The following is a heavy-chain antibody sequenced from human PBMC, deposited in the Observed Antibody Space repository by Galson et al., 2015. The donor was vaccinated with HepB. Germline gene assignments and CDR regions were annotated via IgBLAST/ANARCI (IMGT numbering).Heavy chain of an antibody. V-gene: IGHV2-5*01. J-gene: IGHJ5*02. CDR3: AHRPATAARAWFDP. D-gene: IGHD5-18*01. CDR2: TYWNDDK. CDR1: GFSLSTASEA. Sequence: PALVKPTQTLTLTCTFSGFSLSTASEAVAWIRQPPGKALEWLAITYWNDDKHYSPSLNSRLTITKDTSKNQVVLTMTNLDPVDTGTYYCAHRPATAARAWFDPCGQGTLVTVSS.